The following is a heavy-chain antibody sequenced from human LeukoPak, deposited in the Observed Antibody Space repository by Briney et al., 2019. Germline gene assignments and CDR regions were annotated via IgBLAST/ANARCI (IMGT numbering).Heavy chain of an antibody. CDR1: GGSISSGDYY. V-gene: IGHV4-30-4*01. CDR2: IYYSGST. CDR3: ARTHCTNGVCRLDY. J-gene: IGHJ4*02. D-gene: IGHD2-8*01. Sequence: PSETLSLTCTVSGGSISSGDYYWSWIRQPPGKGLEWIGYIYYSGSTYYNPSLKSRVTISVDTSKNQFSLKLSSVTAADTAVYYCARTHCTNGVCRLDYWGQGTLVTVSS.